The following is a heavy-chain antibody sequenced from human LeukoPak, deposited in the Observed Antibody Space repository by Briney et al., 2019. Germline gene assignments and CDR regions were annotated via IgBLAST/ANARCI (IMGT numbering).Heavy chain of an antibody. J-gene: IGHJ4*02. V-gene: IGHV3-64*04. CDR1: GFTFSSYA. CDR2: ISSNGGST. D-gene: IGHD3-22*01. CDR3: AGGQWLWAGRYFDY. Sequence: GGSLRLSCSASGFTFSSYAMHWVRQAPGKGLEYVSAISSNGGSTYYADSVKGRFSISRDNSKNTLHLQMDTLRDDDTAIYYCAGGQWLWAGRYFDYWGQGTVVSVSP.